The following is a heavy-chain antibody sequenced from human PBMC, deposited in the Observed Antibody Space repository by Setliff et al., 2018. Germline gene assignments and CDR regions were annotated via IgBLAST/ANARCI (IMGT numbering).Heavy chain of an antibody. Sequence: SETLSLTCTVSGYSISSGYYWGWIRQPPGKGLEWIGSIYHSGSTYYNPSLKSRVTISVDTSKNQFSLKLSSVTAADTAVYYCARVAGGDWKRRGMDVWGQGTTVTVSS. CDR2: IYHSGST. V-gene: IGHV4-38-2*02. J-gene: IGHJ6*02. CDR1: GYSISSGYY. D-gene: IGHD1-1*01. CDR3: ARVAGGDWKRRGMDV.